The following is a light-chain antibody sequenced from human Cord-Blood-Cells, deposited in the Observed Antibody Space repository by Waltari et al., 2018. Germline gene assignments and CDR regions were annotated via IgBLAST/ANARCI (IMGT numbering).Light chain of an antibody. CDR3: QKYYSTPMYT. J-gene: IGKJ2*01. CDR2: WAA. V-gene: IGKV4-1*01. Sequence: DIVMTHSPDSLAVSLGERATINCKSSQSVLYRSNNKNYLAWYQQKPRPPPKLLIDWAATRESGVPDRFSDSVSGTDFTLTISSLQAEDVAVYYCQKYYSTPMYTFGQGTKLEIK. CDR1: QSVLYRSNNKNY.